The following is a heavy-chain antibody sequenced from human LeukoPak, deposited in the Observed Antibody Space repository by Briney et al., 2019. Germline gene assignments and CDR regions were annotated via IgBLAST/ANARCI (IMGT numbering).Heavy chain of an antibody. J-gene: IGHJ4*02. V-gene: IGHV4-4*07. CDR2: IYTSGST. Sequence: SETLSLTCTVSGGSISSYYWSWIRQPAGKGLEWIGRIYTSGSTNYNPSLKSRVTISVDTSKNQFSLKLSSLTAADTAVYYCARSLRDSSGYQPLGFDYWGQGTLVTVSS. D-gene: IGHD3-22*01. CDR3: ARSLRDSSGYQPLGFDY. CDR1: GGSISSYY.